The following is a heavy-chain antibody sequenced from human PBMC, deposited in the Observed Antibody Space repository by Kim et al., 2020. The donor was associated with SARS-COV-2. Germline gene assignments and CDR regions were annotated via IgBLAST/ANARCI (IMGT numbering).Heavy chain of an antibody. J-gene: IGHJ1*01. V-gene: IGHV3-53*01. CDR1: GFTVSRYY. Sequence: GGSLRLSCAASGFTVSRYYMTWVRQAPGKGLEWVSVLYTGGNTYYADSVKGRRTISSKNNTNTLLHLMNSLRAEDTTAYYCARGGTQYTDRFQHWGEATL. D-gene: IGHD2-2*02. CDR3: ARGGTQYTDRFQH. CDR2: LYTGGNT.